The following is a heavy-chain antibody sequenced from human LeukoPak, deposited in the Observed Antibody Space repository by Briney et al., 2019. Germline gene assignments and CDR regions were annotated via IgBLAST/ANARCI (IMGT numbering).Heavy chain of an antibody. V-gene: IGHV3-9*01. Sequence: GRSLRLSCAASGFTFDDYAMHWVRQAPGKGLEWVSGISWNSGSIGYADSAKGRFTISRDNAKNSLYLQMNSLRAEDTALYYCAKDNAGSDSGYYPDWGQGTLVTVSS. CDR1: GFTFDDYA. J-gene: IGHJ4*02. CDR3: AKDNAGSDSGYYPD. D-gene: IGHD3-22*01. CDR2: ISWNSGSI.